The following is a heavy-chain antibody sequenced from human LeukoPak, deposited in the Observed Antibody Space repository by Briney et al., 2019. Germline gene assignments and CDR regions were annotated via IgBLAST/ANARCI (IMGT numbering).Heavy chain of an antibody. D-gene: IGHD3-10*02. CDR1: GFTFSSYE. J-gene: IGHJ6*04. Sequence: GGSLRLSCAASGFTFSSYETNWVRQAPGKGLEWVSYISSSVSTIYYADSVKGRFTISGDNAKNSLYLQMNSVRAEDTAVYYCAELGITMIGGVWGKGTTVTISS. CDR3: AELGITMIGGV. V-gene: IGHV3-48*03. CDR2: ISSSVSTI.